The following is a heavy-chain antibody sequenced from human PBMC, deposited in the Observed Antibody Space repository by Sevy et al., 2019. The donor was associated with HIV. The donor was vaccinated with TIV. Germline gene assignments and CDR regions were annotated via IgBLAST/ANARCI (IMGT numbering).Heavy chain of an antibody. CDR1: GGSISSGGYS. J-gene: IGHJ3*02. CDR3: ARGGSGGYRDAFDI. V-gene: IGHV4-30-2*01. Sequence: SETLSLTCAVSGGSISSGGYSWSWIRQPPGKGLEWIGYIYHSGSTYYNPSLKSRVTISVNRSKNQFSLKLSSVTAADTAVDYGARGGSGGYRDAFDIWGQGTMVTVSS. D-gene: IGHD3-10*01. CDR2: IYHSGST.